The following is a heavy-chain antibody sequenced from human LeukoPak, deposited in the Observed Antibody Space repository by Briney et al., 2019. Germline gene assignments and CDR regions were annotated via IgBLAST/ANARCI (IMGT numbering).Heavy chain of an antibody. Sequence: SETLSLTCAVSGYSISSGYYWGWIRQPPGKGLEWIGSIYHSGSTYYNPSLKSRVTISVDTSKNQFSLKLSSVTAADTAVYYCARVRGWEEFDYWGRGTLVTVSS. CDR1: GYSISSGYY. D-gene: IGHD6-19*01. V-gene: IGHV4-38-2*01. J-gene: IGHJ4*02. CDR3: ARVRGWEEFDY. CDR2: IYHSGST.